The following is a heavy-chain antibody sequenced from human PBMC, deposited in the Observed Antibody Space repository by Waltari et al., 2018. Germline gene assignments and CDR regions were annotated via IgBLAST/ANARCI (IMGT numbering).Heavy chain of an antibody. CDR1: GFTFSRYS. CDR2: ISSSSSTI. J-gene: IGHJ4*02. Sequence: EVQLVESGGGLVQPGGSLRLSCAASGFTFSRYSINWVRQAPGKGLEWVSYISSSSSTIYNADSVKGRFTISRDNAKNSLYLQMNSLRDEDTAVYYCARDRRTMVRGVIIHLDYWGQGTLVTVSS. D-gene: IGHD3-10*01. CDR3: ARDRRTMVRGVIIHLDY. V-gene: IGHV3-48*02.